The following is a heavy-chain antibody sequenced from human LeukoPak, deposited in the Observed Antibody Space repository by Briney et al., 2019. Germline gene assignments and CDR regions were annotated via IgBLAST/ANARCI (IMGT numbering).Heavy chain of an antibody. CDR3: ARDLVYDDSRVHYYGMDV. CDR1: GYTFTSYY. J-gene: IGHJ6*02. V-gene: IGHV1-46*01. D-gene: IGHD4-17*01. CDR2: INPSGGST. Sequence: ASVKVSCKASGYTFTSYYMHWVRQAPGQGLEWMGIINPSGGSTSYAQKFQGRVTMTRDTSTSTVYMELSSLRSEDTAVYYCARDLVYDDSRVHYYGMDVWGQGTTVTVSS.